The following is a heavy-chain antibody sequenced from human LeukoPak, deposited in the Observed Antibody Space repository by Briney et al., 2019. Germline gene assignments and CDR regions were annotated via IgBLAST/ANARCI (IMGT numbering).Heavy chain of an antibody. CDR1: GYTFTSYG. Sequence: GASVKVSCKASGYTFTSYGISWVRQAPGQGLEWMGWISVYNGNTNYAQKLQGRVTMTTDTSTSTAYMELRSLRSDDTAVYYCARDYGDIVVVVAATGHDAFDIWGQGTMVTVSS. D-gene: IGHD2-15*01. CDR2: ISVYNGNT. J-gene: IGHJ3*02. V-gene: IGHV1-18*01. CDR3: ARDYGDIVVVVAATGHDAFDI.